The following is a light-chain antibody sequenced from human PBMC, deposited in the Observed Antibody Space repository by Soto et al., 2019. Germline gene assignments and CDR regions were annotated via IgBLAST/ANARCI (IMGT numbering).Light chain of an antibody. CDR3: CSYAGTTSFV. CDR1: SSDVGRNNL. V-gene: IGLV2-23*01. J-gene: IGLJ2*01. Sequence: QSALTQPASVSGSPGQSITISCTGSSSDVGRNNLVSWYQQHPGKAPQFMIYEGSKRPPGISNRFSGSKSGNTASLTISGLKAEDEADYYCCSYAGTTSFVFGGGTKLTVL. CDR2: EGS.